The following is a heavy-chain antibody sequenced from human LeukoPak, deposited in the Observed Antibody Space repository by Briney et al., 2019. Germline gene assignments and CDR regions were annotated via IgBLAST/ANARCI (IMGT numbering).Heavy chain of an antibody. D-gene: IGHD6-19*01. CDR3: TRGSGWYYY. CDR1: GGPISSYY. J-gene: IGHJ4*02. Sequence: SETLSLTCTVSGGPISSYYWSWIRQPPGKGLERIGYIYYSGSTNYNPSLKSRVTISVDTSKNQFSLKLSSVTAADTAVYYCTRGSGWYYYWGQGTLVTVSS. CDR2: IYYSGST. V-gene: IGHV4-59*01.